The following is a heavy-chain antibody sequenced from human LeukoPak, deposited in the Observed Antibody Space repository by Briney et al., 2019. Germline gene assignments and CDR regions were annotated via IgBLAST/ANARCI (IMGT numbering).Heavy chain of an antibody. Sequence: ASVKVSCKASGYTFTSYGISWVRQAPGQGLEWMGWINPNSGGTNYAQKFQGRVTMTRDTSISTAYMELSRLRSDDTAVYYCAIGFSNYAYYYYYMDVWGKGTTATVSS. CDR1: GYTFTSYG. D-gene: IGHD4-11*01. V-gene: IGHV1-2*02. CDR3: AIGFSNYAYYYYYMDV. CDR2: INPNSGGT. J-gene: IGHJ6*03.